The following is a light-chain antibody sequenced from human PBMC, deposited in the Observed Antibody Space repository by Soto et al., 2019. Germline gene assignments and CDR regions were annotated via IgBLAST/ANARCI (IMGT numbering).Light chain of an antibody. Sequence: EIVMTQSPATLSVSPGERATHTCRASQSVTTNLAWYQQRPGQTPRLLIYGVSTRATGIPTRFSGSGSGTEFTLTISSLQSEDFAVYYRQQYINWPRTFGHGTKVEIK. CDR3: QQYINWPRT. J-gene: IGKJ1*01. V-gene: IGKV3-15*01. CDR2: GVS. CDR1: QSVTTN.